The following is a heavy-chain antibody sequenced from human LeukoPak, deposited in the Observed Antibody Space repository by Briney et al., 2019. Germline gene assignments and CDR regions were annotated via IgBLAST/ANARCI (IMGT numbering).Heavy chain of an antibody. J-gene: IGHJ4*02. D-gene: IGHD4-23*01. Sequence: GGSLRLSCAASEFAFSTYNMNWVRQAPGKGLEWVSYISTGSSTTYYADSVKGRFTIFRDNVENSLYLQMNSLRDEDTAVYYCARVAAGYSVNYFDYWGQGTLVTVSS. CDR2: ISTGSSTT. CDR1: EFAFSTYN. V-gene: IGHV3-48*02. CDR3: ARVAAGYSVNYFDY.